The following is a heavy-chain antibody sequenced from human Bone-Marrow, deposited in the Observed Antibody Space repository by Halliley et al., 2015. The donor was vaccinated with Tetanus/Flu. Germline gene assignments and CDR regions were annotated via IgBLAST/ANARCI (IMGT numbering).Heavy chain of an antibody. D-gene: IGHD2-15*01. CDR3: ARGISGDAFDV. V-gene: IGHV3-53*01. CDR2: IYAGDST. Sequence: RGLLSIIYAGDSTTYGDSVKGRFTISRDNSKNTLFLQMNSLRADDTGVYYCARGISGDAFDVWGQGTMVTVSP. J-gene: IGHJ3*01.